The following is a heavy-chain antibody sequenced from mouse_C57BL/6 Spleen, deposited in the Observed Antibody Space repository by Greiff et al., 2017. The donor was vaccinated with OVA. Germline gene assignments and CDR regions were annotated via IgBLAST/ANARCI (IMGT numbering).Heavy chain of an antibody. V-gene: IGHV1-15*01. CDR1: GYTFTDYE. D-gene: IGHD2-5*01. CDR3: TRDSNYLCFDY. CDR2: IDPETGGT. Sequence: VHLVESGAELVRPGASVTLSCKASGYTFTDYEMHWVKQTPVHGLEWIGAIDPETGGTAYNQKFKGKAILTADKSSSTAYMELRSLTSEDSAVYYCTRDSNYLCFDYWGQGTTLTVSS. J-gene: IGHJ2*01.